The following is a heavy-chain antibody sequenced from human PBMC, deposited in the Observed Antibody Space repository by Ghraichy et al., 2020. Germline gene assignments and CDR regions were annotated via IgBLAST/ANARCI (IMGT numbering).Heavy chain of an antibody. Sequence: GGSLRLSCSASGFSFSSYGVHWVRQAPGKGLEYVSAISTNGGSTYYADSVKGRFTISRDNSKNTLYLQMSSLRAEDTAVYYCVKDGLSGSYLNHYFDYWGQGTLVNVYS. CDR2: ISTNGGST. CDR1: GFSFSSYG. V-gene: IGHV3-64D*06. J-gene: IGHJ4*02. CDR3: VKDGLSGSYLNHYFDY. D-gene: IGHD1-26*01.